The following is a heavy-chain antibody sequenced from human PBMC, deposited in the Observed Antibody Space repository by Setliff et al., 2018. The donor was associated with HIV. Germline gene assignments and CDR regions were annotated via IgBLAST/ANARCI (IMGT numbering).Heavy chain of an antibody. CDR3: ARDSAAGTMDY. Sequence: SLRLSCAASGFTFSSYGMHWVRQAPGKGLEWVAVIWYDGSNKYYADSVKGRFTISRDNSKNTLYLQMNSLRAEDTAVYYCARDSAAGTMDYWGQGTLVTVSS. V-gene: IGHV3-33*01. J-gene: IGHJ4*02. CDR2: IWYDGSNK. CDR1: GFTFSSYG. D-gene: IGHD6-13*01.